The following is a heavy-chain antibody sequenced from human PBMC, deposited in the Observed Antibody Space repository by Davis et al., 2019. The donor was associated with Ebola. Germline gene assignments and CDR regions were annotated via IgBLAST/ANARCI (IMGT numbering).Heavy chain of an antibody. D-gene: IGHD2-21*01. CDR3: ARSGGDCGGDCYPGGY. CDR1: GGSFSGYY. J-gene: IGHJ4*02. Sequence: PGGSLRLSCAVYGGSFSGYYWSWIRQPPGKGLEWIGEINHSGSTNYNPSLKSRVTISVDTSKNQFSLKLSSVTAADTAVYYCARSGGDCGGDCYPGGYWGQGTLVTVSS. CDR2: INHSGST. V-gene: IGHV4-34*01.